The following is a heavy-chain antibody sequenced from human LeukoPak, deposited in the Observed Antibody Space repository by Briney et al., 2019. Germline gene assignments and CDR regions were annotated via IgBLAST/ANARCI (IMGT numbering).Heavy chain of an antibody. CDR2: VIPIFGTA. J-gene: IGHJ4*02. Sequence: TSVKVSCKAFGGTFSSYAISWVRQAPGQGLEWMGGVIPIFGTANYAQKFQGRVTITADESTSTAYMELSSLRSEDTAVYYCARDLFYDILTGDWGQGTLVTVSS. D-gene: IGHD3-9*01. CDR1: GGTFSSYA. V-gene: IGHV1-69*13. CDR3: ARDLFYDILTGD.